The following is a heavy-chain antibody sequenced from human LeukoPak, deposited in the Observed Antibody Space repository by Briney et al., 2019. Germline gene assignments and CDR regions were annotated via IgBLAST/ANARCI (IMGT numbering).Heavy chain of an antibody. CDR1: GYSFTSYW. D-gene: IGHD2-2*01. CDR3: ARYRDIAVVPARMYYFDY. V-gene: IGHV5-51*01. Sequence: GESLKISCKGSGYSFTSYWIGWVRQMPGKGLEWMGIIYPGDSDTRYSPSFQGQVTISADKSISTAYLQWSSLKASDTAMYYCARYRDIAVVPARMYYFDYWGQGTLVTVSS. J-gene: IGHJ4*02. CDR2: IYPGDSDT.